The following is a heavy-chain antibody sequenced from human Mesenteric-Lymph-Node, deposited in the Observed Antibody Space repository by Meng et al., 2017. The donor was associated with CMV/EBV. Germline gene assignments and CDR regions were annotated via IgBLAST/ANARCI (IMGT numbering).Heavy chain of an antibody. Sequence: SETLSLTCTVSGGSISSGDYYWSWIRQPPGKGLEWIGYIYYSGSTYYNPSLKSRVTISVDTSKNQFSLKLSSVTAADTALYYCARGSTGGMDVWGQGTTVTVSS. CDR1: GGSISSGDYY. CDR2: IYYSGST. CDR3: ARGSTGGMDV. V-gene: IGHV4-30-4*08. J-gene: IGHJ6*02. D-gene: IGHD1-14*01.